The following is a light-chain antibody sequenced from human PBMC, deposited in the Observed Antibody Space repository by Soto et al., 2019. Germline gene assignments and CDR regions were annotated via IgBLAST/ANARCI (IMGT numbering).Light chain of an antibody. J-gene: IGLJ2*01. V-gene: IGLV2-14*01. CDR2: EVS. Sequence: QSALTQPASVSGSPGQSITISCTGTSSDVGDYNYVSWYQQHPDKAPKLMIYEVSNRPSGVSSCFSGSKSGNTASLTISGLRAEDEADYYCSSYTSSGTVVFGGGTKVTVL. CDR3: SSYTSSGTVV. CDR1: SSDVGDYNY.